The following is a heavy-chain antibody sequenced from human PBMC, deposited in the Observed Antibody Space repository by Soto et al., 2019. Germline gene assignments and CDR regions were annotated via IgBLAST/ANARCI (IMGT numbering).Heavy chain of an antibody. CDR3: ARHEASSGWYYFDY. V-gene: IGHV4-34*01. D-gene: IGHD6-19*01. CDR2: INHSGST. CDR1: GGSFSGYY. J-gene: IGHJ4*02. Sequence: SETLSLTCAVYGGSFSGYYWSWIRQPPGKGLEWIGEINHSGSTNYNPSLKSRVTLSVDTSKNQFSLKLSSVTAADTAVYYCARHEASSGWYYFDYWGQGTLVTVSS.